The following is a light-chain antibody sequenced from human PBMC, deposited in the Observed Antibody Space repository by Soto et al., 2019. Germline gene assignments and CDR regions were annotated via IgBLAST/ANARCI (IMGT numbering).Light chain of an antibody. V-gene: IGKV3-15*01. CDR2: GAS. Sequence: EIVMTQSPATLSVSPGERATLSYRASQSVSSNLAWYQQNPGQAPRLLIYGASTRATGIPDRFSGSGSGTEFTLTISSLQSEDFAVYYCQQYNNWPRTFGQGTKV. J-gene: IGKJ1*01. CDR1: QSVSSN. CDR3: QQYNNWPRT.